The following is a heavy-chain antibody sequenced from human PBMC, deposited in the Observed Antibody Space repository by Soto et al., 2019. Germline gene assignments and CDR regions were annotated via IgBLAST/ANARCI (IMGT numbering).Heavy chain of an antibody. J-gene: IGHJ3*02. CDR2: IYYSGST. V-gene: IGHV4-31*03. CDR3: ARTGDVHGAFDI. Sequence: PSETLSLTCTVSGGSISSGNYYWSWIRQHPGKGLEWIGYIYYSGSTSYNPSLKSRVTISVDTSKNHFSLKLSSVTAADTAVYYCARTGDVHGAFDIWGQGTMVTVSS. CDR1: GGSISSGNYY. D-gene: IGHD3-16*01.